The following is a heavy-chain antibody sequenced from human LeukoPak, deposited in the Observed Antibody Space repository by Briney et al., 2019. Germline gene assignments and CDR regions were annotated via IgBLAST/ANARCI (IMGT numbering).Heavy chain of an antibody. Sequence: SQTLSLTCAISGDSVSSNSVTWDWIRQSPSRGLEWLGRTYYRSKWNNDYAVSVKSRITINPDTSKNQFSPQLNSVTPEDTAVYYCVRRSAGQTFDYWGQGTLVTVSS. CDR2: TYYRSKWNN. CDR1: GDSVSSNSVT. V-gene: IGHV6-1*01. CDR3: VRRSAGQTFDY. D-gene: IGHD3-10*01. J-gene: IGHJ4*02.